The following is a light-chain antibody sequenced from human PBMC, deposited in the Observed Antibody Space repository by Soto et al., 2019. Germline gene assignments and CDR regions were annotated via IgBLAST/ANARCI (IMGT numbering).Light chain of an antibody. Sequence: HSVLTQPASVSGSPGQSITISCTGTSSDVGSYNLVSWYQQHPDKAPKLMIYEVSKRPSGVSNRFSGSKSGNTASLTISGLQAEDEADHYCCSYAGRSTFFYVFGTGTKVTVL. CDR3: CSYAGRSTFFYV. CDR2: EVS. V-gene: IGLV2-23*02. J-gene: IGLJ1*01. CDR1: SSDVGSYNL.